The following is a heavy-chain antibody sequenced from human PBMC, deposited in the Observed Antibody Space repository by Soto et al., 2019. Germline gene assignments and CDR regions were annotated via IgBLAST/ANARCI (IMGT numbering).Heavy chain of an antibody. CDR3: ARAGRRGGSSWYRGGYDS. D-gene: IGHD6-13*01. CDR1: GYTFTAYY. J-gene: IGHJ4*02. V-gene: IGHV1-2*04. CDR2: INPDTGGT. Sequence: VRLLQSGAEVQKSGASVRVSCKASGYTFTAYYIHWVRQAPGQGLEWMGWINPDTGGTDYAQMFQGWVTMTRDTXXXQXHMENTSLKRPGTAGEYWARAGRRGGSSWYRGGYDSWGQGSSVTVSS.